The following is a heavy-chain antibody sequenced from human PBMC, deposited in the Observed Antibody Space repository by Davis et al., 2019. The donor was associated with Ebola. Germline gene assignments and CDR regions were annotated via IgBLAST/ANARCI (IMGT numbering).Heavy chain of an antibody. CDR2: INSDGSST. D-gene: IGHD4-17*01. J-gene: IGHJ5*02. Sequence: GESLKISCAASGFTFSSYWMHWVRQAPGKGLVWVSRINSDGSSTSYADSVKGRFTISRDNAKNTLYLQMNSLRAEDPAVYYCARVGYGDYWRWFDPWGQGTLVTVSS. CDR1: GFTFSSYW. CDR3: ARVGYGDYWRWFDP. V-gene: IGHV3-74*01.